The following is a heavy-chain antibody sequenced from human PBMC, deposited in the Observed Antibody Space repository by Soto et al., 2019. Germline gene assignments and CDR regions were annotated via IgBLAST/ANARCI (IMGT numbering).Heavy chain of an antibody. Sequence: PVASVKVSCKASGYTFTSYGISWVRQAPGQGLEWMGWISAYNGNTNYAQKLQGRVTMTTDTSTSTAYMELRSLRSDDTAVYYCAREDSSSWYGRSAFDIWGQGTMVTVSS. V-gene: IGHV1-18*04. J-gene: IGHJ3*02. CDR3: AREDSSSWYGRSAFDI. CDR2: ISAYNGNT. CDR1: GYTFTSYG. D-gene: IGHD6-13*01.